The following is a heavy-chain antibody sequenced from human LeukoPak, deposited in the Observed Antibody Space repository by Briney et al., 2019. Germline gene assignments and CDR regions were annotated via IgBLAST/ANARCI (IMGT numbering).Heavy chain of an antibody. CDR1: GFTFDDYA. Sequence: GGSLRLSCAASGFTFDDYAMHWVRQAPGKGLEWVSGISWNSGSIGYADSVKGRFTISRDDAKNSLYLQMNSLRAEDMALYYCAKDGCSSTSCYTFDYWGQGTLVTVSS. D-gene: IGHD2-2*02. CDR2: ISWNSGSI. V-gene: IGHV3-9*03. CDR3: AKDGCSSTSCYTFDY. J-gene: IGHJ4*02.